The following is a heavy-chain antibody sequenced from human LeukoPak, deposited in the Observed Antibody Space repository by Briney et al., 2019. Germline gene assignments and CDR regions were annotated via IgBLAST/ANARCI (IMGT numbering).Heavy chain of an antibody. CDR1: GGSFSGYY. D-gene: IGHD2-2*01. CDR2: INHSGST. CDR3: ARYGIVVVPAAIKRNWFDP. V-gene: IGHV4-34*01. J-gene: IGHJ5*02. Sequence: PSETLSLTCAVYGGSFSGYYWSWLRQPPGKGLEWIGEINHSGSTNYNPSLKSRVTISVDTSKNQFSLKLSSVTAADTAVYYCARYGIVVVPAAIKRNWFDPWGQGTLVTVSS.